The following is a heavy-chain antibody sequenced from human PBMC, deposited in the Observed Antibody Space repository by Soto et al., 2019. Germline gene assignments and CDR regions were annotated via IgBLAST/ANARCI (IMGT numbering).Heavy chain of an antibody. Sequence: ASVKVSCKASGYSFTDYHIHWVRQAPGQGLEWLGRINPKSGGTSTAQKFQGWVTMTTDTSISTASMELTRLTSDDTAIYYCARGDSTDCSTGVCSFFYNHAMDVWGKGTKVTV. CDR3: ARGDSTDCSTGVCSFFYNHAMDV. J-gene: IGHJ6*04. D-gene: IGHD2-8*01. V-gene: IGHV1-2*04. CDR1: GYSFTDYH. CDR2: INPKSGGT.